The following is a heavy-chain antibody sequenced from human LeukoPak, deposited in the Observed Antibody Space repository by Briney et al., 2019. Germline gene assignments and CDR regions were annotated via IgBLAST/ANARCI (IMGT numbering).Heavy chain of an antibody. CDR2: ISSSGTTI. Sequence: GGSLRLSCVASGLTFSSHEMDWVRQAPGKGLEWVSYISSSGTTIYHADSVKGRFTISRDNAKKSVFLQMNSLRVEDTAIYYRATKPRIYGDYICWGQGTLVTVSS. CDR1: GLTFSSHE. V-gene: IGHV3-48*03. CDR3: ATKPRIYGDYIC. D-gene: IGHD4-17*01. J-gene: IGHJ4*02.